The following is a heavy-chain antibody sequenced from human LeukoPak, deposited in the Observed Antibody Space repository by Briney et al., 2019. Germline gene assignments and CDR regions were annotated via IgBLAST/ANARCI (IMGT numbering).Heavy chain of an antibody. Sequence: GGSLRLSCAAFGLTFSSYAIHWVRRAPGKGLQWVAVISYDGSDKKYADSVKGRFTISRDNSKNTLYLQMSSLRIDDTAVYYCARDSPRHCDSGRCSSDGMDVWGKGTTVTVSS. V-gene: IGHV3-30*04. CDR3: ARDSPRHCDSGRCSSDGMDV. CDR1: GLTFSSYA. J-gene: IGHJ6*04. D-gene: IGHD2/OR15-2a*01. CDR2: ISYDGSDK.